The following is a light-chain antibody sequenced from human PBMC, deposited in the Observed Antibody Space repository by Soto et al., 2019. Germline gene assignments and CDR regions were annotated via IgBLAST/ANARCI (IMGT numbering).Light chain of an antibody. Sequence: PSQSVSSNLAWYQQKPGQAPRLLIFDAYSRATGITDRFSGSGSGTDFTLTISRLEPEDFAVYYCHQSGNSPFAFGPGTQVEIK. J-gene: IGKJ3*01. CDR1: QSVSSN. V-gene: IGKV3-20*01. CDR3: HQSGNSPFA. CDR2: DAY.